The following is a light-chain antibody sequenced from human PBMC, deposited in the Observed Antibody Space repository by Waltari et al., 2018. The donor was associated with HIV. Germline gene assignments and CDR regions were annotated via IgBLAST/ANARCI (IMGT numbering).Light chain of an antibody. CDR2: AVN. V-gene: IGLV2-14*01. Sequence: QSALTQPASVSGSPGQSITISCSGTSNDIGGYNSVSWYQQHPGRVPKLIICAVNSRRTGLNDRFAGSKTGDTASLTISGRQAEDADDYYCYSYTSTTSLAVFGTGTRVSVL. CDR3: YSYTSTTSLAV. CDR1: SNDIGGYNS. J-gene: IGLJ1*01.